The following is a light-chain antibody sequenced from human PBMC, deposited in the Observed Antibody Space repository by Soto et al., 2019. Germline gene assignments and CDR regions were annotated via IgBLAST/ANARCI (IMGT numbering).Light chain of an antibody. V-gene: IGKV1-39*01. CDR2: AAS. Sequence: IQMTQSPSSLSASVGDRVTITCRASQGIGNDLGWYQQKPGKAPKLLIFAASSLQSGVPSRFSGSRSGPDFTLTISSLQPEDFATYYCQQSYSSPPTFGQGTKVDIK. CDR3: QQSYSSPPT. J-gene: IGKJ1*01. CDR1: QGIGND.